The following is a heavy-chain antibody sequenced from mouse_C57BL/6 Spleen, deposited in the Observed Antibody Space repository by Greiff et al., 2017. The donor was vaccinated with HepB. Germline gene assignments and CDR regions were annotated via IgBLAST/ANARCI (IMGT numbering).Heavy chain of an antibody. CDR1: GYTFTDYY. Sequence: VQLQQSGPVLVKPGASVKMSCKASGYTFTDYYMNWVKQSHGKSLEWIGVINPYNGGTSYNQKFKGKATLTVDKSSSTAYMELNSLTSEDSAVYYCARDSSGYGAYWGQGTLVTVSA. D-gene: IGHD3-2*02. V-gene: IGHV1-19*01. J-gene: IGHJ3*01. CDR2: INPYNGGT. CDR3: ARDSSGYGAY.